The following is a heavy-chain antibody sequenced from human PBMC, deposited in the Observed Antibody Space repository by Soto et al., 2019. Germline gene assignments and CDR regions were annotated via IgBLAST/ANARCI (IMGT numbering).Heavy chain of an antibody. J-gene: IGHJ4*02. CDR3: ARSRAFDY. Sequence: PSETLSLTCGVSGGSLSGATYSCNWIRQTPGKGLEWIGYIFPSVTTYYNPYLRSRVTISIDVSKNQFSLSLRSLTAADTAVYYCARSRAFDYWGQGTLVTVS. CDR1: GGSLSGATYS. CDR2: IFPSVTT. V-gene: IGHV4-30-2*01.